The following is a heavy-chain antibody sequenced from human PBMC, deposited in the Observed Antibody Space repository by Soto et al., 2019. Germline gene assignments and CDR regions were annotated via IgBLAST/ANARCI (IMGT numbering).Heavy chain of an antibody. D-gene: IGHD3-22*01. Sequence: GGSLRLSCAASGFIFSTFDIHWVRQAPGKXLEWVSGIGTLSDAVYAASVQGRFTISRQNDKNSVYLQMNSLRAGDTAVYYCARGRSFSYDSTPPPRFDPRGQGTLVTVSS. CDR1: GFIFSTFD. J-gene: IGHJ5*02. CDR3: ARGRSFSYDSTPPPRFDP. V-gene: IGHV3-13*01. CDR2: IGTLSDA.